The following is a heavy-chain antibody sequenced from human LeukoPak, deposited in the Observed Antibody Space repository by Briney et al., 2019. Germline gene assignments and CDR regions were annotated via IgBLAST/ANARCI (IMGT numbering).Heavy chain of an antibody. CDR2: IIPIFGTA. V-gene: IGHV1-69*05. CDR3: ARVKSLATGWFDP. D-gene: IGHD1-14*01. CDR1: GGTFSSYA. J-gene: IGHJ5*02. Sequence: GASVKVSCKASGGTFSSYAISWVRQAPGQGLEWMGGIIPIFGTANYAQKFQGRVTITTDKSTSTAYMELSSLRSEDTAVYYCARVKSLATGWFDPWGQGTLVTVSS.